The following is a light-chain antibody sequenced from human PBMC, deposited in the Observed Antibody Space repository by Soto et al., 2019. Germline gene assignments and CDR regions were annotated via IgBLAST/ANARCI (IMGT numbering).Light chain of an antibody. CDR2: DAS. CDR1: QSVSSY. CDR3: QQRSNWPPAIT. J-gene: IGKJ5*01. Sequence: EIVLTQSPATLSLSPGVRATLSCRASQSVSSYLAWYQQKPGQAPRLLIYDASNRATGIPARFSGSGSGTDFTLSISSLEPEDFAVYYCQQRSNWPPAITFGQGTRLEMK. V-gene: IGKV3-11*01.